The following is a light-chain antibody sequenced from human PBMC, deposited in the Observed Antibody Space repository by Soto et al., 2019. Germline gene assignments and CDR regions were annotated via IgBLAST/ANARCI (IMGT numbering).Light chain of an antibody. Sequence: SYELTQPPSVSVAPGQTARITCGGNNIGSKSVHWYQQKPRQAPVLVVYDDSDRRSGIPERFSGSNSGNTATLTISRVEAGDEADYYCQVWDSGSDHYVFGTGTKLTVL. J-gene: IGLJ1*01. CDR2: DDS. V-gene: IGLV3-21*02. CDR1: NIGSKS. CDR3: QVWDSGSDHYV.